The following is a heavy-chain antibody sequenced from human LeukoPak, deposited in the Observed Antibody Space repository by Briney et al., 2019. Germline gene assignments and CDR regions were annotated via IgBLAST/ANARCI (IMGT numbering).Heavy chain of an antibody. CDR3: ARGDYCSSTSCYDIVDIVATSPLHY. CDR2: IIPIFGTV. D-gene: IGHD2-2*01. J-gene: IGHJ4*02. CDR1: GGTFTSYA. V-gene: IGHV1-69*05. Sequence: GASVKVSCKASGGTFTSYAVSWVRQAPGQGLEWMGGIIPIFGTVSYAQKLQGRVTITTDASTNTAYMELSSLRSEDTAVYYCARGDYCSSTSCYDIVDIVATSPLHYWGQGTLVTVSS.